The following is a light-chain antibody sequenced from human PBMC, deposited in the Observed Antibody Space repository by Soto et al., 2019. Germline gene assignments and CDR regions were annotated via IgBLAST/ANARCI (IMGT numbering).Light chain of an antibody. CDR3: QQYSTYSWT. CDR2: KAS. J-gene: IGKJ1*01. V-gene: IGKV1-5*03. CDR1: QSISSW. Sequence: DIQMTQSPSTLSASVGDRVTITCRASQSISSWLAWYQQKPGKAPKLLIYKASNLESGVPSRFSGSGSGTEFTLTTSSLQPDDFAPYYCQQYSTYSWTFGQGTQAEIK.